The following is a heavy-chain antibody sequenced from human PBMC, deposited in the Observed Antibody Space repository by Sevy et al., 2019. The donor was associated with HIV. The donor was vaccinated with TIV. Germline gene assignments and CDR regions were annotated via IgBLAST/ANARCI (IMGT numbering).Heavy chain of an antibody. V-gene: IGHV3-15*01. CDR2: IKGKIYDGTI. CDR3: TTASWSQEDYYNY. Sequence: GGSLRLSCVASGFTFSNAWMSWVRQAPGKGLEWVGRIKGKIYDGTIDYAAPVKGRFSISRDDSKNTLYLQMNSLKTEDTAVYYCTTASWSQEDYYNYWVQGTLVTVSS. J-gene: IGHJ4*02. CDR1: GFTFSNAW. D-gene: IGHD6-13*01.